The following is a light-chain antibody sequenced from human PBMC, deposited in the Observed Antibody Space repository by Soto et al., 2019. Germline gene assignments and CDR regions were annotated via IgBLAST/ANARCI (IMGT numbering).Light chain of an antibody. J-gene: IGLJ1*01. CDR3: GSYTNSNTLV. Sequence: QSALTQPASVSGSPGQSITISCTGTSSDVGGYNYVSWYQQHPGKAPKVMIYEVSNRPSGVSNRFSGSKSGNTASLTISGLQAEDEADYYCGSYTNSNTLVFGTGTKLTVL. CDR2: EVS. V-gene: IGLV2-14*01. CDR1: SSDVGGYNY.